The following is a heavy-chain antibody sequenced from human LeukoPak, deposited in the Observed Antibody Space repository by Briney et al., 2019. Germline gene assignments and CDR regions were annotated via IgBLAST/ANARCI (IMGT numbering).Heavy chain of an antibody. CDR1: EFTFSSYA. Sequence: GGSLRLSCAASEFTFSSYAMSWVRQAPEKGLELVSAISGGGGSRYYADSVKGRFTISRDNSKNTLYLQMNSLRAEDTAVYYCAKGGMSIQLWQHGYMVRGVPSDYWGQGTLVTVSS. CDR2: ISGGGGSR. V-gene: IGHV3-23*01. CDR3: AKGGMSIQLWQHGYMVRGVPSDY. D-gene: IGHD3-10*01. J-gene: IGHJ4*02.